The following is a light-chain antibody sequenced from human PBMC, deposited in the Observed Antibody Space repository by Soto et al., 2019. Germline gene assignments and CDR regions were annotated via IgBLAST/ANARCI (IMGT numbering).Light chain of an antibody. Sequence: AIQVAQSPSSLSASVGDRVTITCRASQGIRNDLGWYQQKPGKAPKLLIYAASSLQSGVPSRFSGSGSGTDFTLTISSLQPEDFATYYCQKLNAYPPWTFGQGTKVDI. CDR2: AAS. V-gene: IGKV1-6*01. J-gene: IGKJ1*01. CDR1: QGIRND. CDR3: QKLNAYPPWT.